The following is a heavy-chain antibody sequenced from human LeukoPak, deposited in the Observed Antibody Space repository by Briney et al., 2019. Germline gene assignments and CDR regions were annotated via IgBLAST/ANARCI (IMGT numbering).Heavy chain of an antibody. CDR2: INPNSGDA. Sequence: ASVKVSCKASGYSFTGYYMHWVRQAPGQGLEWMGWINPNSGDANYAQKFQGRVTMTRDTSISTAYMELSRLRSDDTAVHYCARVRPLIAAAGTTYSYYYMDVWGKGATVTVSS. CDR1: GYSFTGYY. J-gene: IGHJ6*03. D-gene: IGHD6-13*01. CDR3: ARVRPLIAAAGTTYSYYYMDV. V-gene: IGHV1-2*02.